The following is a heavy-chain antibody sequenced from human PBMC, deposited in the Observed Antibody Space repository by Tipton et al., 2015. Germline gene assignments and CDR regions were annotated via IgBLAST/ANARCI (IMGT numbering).Heavy chain of an antibody. V-gene: IGHV3-48*02. J-gene: IGHJ4*02. CDR1: GFSITSYT. D-gene: IGHD3-10*01. CDR3: TREAPGADFDY. CDR2: ISRSSGNQ. Sequence: SLRLSCVASGFSITSYTIVWVRQAPGRGLEWVSYISRSSGNQYYADSVKGRFTISRDNAKNSLYLQMNSLRDEDTAVFYCTREAPGADFDYWGLGTLVTVSS.